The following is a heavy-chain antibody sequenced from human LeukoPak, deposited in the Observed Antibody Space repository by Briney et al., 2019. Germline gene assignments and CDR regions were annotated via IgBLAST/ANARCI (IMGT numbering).Heavy chain of an antibody. CDR3: ARGFYGRLVDY. J-gene: IGHJ4*02. Sequence: ASVKVSCKASGYIFTNYYIHWVRQAPGRGLEWMGIINPSDGNTNYAQKFQGRVTMTRDTSTSTVYMELSSLRSEDTAVYFCARGFYGRLVDYWGQGTLVTVSS. CDR1: GYIFTNYY. V-gene: IGHV1-46*01. D-gene: IGHD2/OR15-2a*01. CDR2: INPSDGNT.